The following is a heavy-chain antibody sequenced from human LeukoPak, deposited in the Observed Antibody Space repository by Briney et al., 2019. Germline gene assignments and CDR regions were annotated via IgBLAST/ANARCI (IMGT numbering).Heavy chain of an antibody. CDR1: GFSINNSPYY. CDR3: ARDSFCSSTSCYHYYYYGMDV. CDR2: IYYSGST. Sequence: PSETLSLTCTVSGFSINNSPYYWGWIRQPPGKGLQWIGTIYYSGSTYYNPSLKSRVTISVDTSKNHFSLMLSSVTAADTAVYYCARDSFCSSTSCYHYYYYGMDVWGQGTTVTVSS. D-gene: IGHD2-2*01. V-gene: IGHV4-39*07. J-gene: IGHJ6*02.